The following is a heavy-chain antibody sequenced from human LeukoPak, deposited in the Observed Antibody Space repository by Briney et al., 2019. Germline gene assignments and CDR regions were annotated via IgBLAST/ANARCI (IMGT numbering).Heavy chain of an antibody. D-gene: IGHD3-10*01. CDR2: TYFRSKWYN. CDR3: AGSFSGAIDY. V-gene: IGHV6-1*01. CDR1: GDSVSSNSAA. Sequence: SQTLSLTCAISGDSVSSNSAAWNWIRQSPSRGLEWLGRTYFRSKWYNEYAASVKSRITINPDTPKNQFSLQLNSVTPEDTAVYYCAGSFSGAIDYWGQGTLVTVSS. J-gene: IGHJ4*02.